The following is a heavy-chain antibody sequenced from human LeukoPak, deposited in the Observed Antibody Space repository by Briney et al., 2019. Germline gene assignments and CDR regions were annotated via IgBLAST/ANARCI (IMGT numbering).Heavy chain of an antibody. CDR1: GGSISSYY. D-gene: IGHD5-18*01. J-gene: IGHJ6*02. CDR3: ARSGYSYVDYYYGMDV. V-gene: IGHV4-4*07. Sequence: PSETLSLTCTVSGGSISSYYWSWIRQPAGKGLEWIGRIYTSGSTNYNPSLKSRVTMSVDTSKNQFSLKLSSVTAADTAVYYCARSGYSYVDYYYGMDVWGQGTTVTVSS. CDR2: IYTSGST.